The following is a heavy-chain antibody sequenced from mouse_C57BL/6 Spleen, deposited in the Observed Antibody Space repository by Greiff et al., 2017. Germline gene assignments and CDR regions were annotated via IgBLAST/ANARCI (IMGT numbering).Heavy chain of an antibody. CDR3: ARWDGYALEAMDY. D-gene: IGHD2-2*01. CDR2: IYPGDGDT. J-gene: IGHJ4*01. V-gene: IGHV1-82*01. Sequence: QVQLQQSGPELVKPGASVKISCKASGYAFSSSWMNWVKQRPGKGLEWIGRIYPGDGDTNYNGKFKGKATLTAEKSSSTAYMQLSSLTSEDSAVYFCARWDGYALEAMDYWGQGTSVTVSS. CDR1: GYAFSSSW.